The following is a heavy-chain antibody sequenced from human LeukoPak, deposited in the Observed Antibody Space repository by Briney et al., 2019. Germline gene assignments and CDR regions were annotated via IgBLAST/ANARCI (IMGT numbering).Heavy chain of an antibody. CDR3: ARVASRTYGDYFDY. V-gene: IGHV3-20*04. CDR2: INWNGGST. D-gene: IGHD4-17*01. Sequence: GGSLRLSCAASGFTFYDYGMTWVRHAPGKGLEWGSGINWNGGSTAYADSVKGRFTISRDHAKNSLYLQMNSLRAEDTALYYCARVASRTYGDYFDYWGQGTLVTVSS. CDR1: GFTFYDYG. J-gene: IGHJ4*02.